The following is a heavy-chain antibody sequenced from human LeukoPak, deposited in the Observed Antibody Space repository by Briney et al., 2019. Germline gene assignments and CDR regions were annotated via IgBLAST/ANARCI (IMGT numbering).Heavy chain of an antibody. D-gene: IGHD4-17*01. CDR1: GFMFSDEY. Sequence: PGGSLRLSCAASGFMFSDEYMSWIRQAPGKGLEWVSYISNSGDFIAYADSVKGRFTISRDNAKNSLYLQMNSLRAEDTAVYYCARSSDGDYYYYFDYWGQGTLVTVSS. CDR2: ISNSGDFI. J-gene: IGHJ4*02. CDR3: ARSSDGDYYYYFDY. V-gene: IGHV3-11*04.